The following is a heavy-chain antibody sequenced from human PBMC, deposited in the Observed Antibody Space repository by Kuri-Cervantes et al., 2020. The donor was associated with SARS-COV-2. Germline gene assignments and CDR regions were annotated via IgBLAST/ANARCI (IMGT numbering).Heavy chain of an antibody. CDR3: VKGQTGTTLSLDN. CDR1: GFTFDDYA. CDR2: ISWNSGSI. J-gene: IGHJ4*02. D-gene: IGHD1-1*01. V-gene: IGHV3-9*01. Sequence: GGSLRLSCAASGFTFDDYAMHWVRQAPGKGLEWVSGISWNSGSIGYADSVKGRFTISRDNAKNSLYLQMNSLRSEDTALYYCVKGQTGTTLSLDNWGQGTLVTVSS.